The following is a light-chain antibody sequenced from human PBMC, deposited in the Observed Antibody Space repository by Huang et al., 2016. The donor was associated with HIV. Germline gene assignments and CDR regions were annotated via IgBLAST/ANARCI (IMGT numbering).Light chain of an antibody. CDR1: QSISSF. CDR2: AAS. CDR3: QQSYSSPWT. V-gene: IGKV1-39*01. Sequence: DIQMTQSPSSLSASVGDRVTIPCRASQSISSFLNWYQQKPGKAPKLLIYAASSLQSGVPSRISVSGSGTDFTLTISSLQPEDFAVYYCQQSYSSPWTFGQGTKVEIK. J-gene: IGKJ1*01.